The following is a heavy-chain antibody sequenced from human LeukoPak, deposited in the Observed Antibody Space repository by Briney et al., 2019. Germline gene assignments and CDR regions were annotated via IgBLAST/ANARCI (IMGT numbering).Heavy chain of an antibody. V-gene: IGHV3-21*01. J-gene: IGHJ6*03. CDR1: GFTFSSYS. CDR3: ARDSIPYYYYYMDV. Sequence: GGSLRLSCAASGFTFSSYSMNWVRQAPGKGLEWVSSISSVSSYIYYADSVKGRFTISRDNSKNTLFLQMNSLTAEDTAVYYCARDSIPYYYYYMDVWGKGTTVTVSS. CDR2: ISSVSSYI. D-gene: IGHD2-2*02.